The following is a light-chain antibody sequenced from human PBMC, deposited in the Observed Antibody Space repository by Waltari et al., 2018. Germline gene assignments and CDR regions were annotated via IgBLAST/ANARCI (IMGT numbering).Light chain of an antibody. Sequence: EIVFTPHSRTLSLSPRERAAPSCRASRTVSSSYLAWYQQQPGQAPRLLMYGTSSRATGNADRFSGSASGTDFILTISRQEPEYVAVYYWQQYAISPRTFGQGTKVEIK. CDR1: RTVSSSY. CDR3: QQYAISPRT. CDR2: GTS. V-gene: IGKV3-20*01. J-gene: IGKJ1*01.